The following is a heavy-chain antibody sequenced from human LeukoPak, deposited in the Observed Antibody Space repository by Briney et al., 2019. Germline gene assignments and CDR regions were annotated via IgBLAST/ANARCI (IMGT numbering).Heavy chain of an antibody. J-gene: IGHJ4*02. V-gene: IGHV1-2*02. CDR3: ARASVENTLRIDDY. D-gene: IGHD2-15*01. CDR2: INPYSGDT. CDR1: GYTFTYYY. Sequence: ASVKVSCKASGYTFTYYYMHWVRQGPGQGLEWMGWINPYSGDTNYAQKFQGRVTMTRDTSITTAYMDLSRLKSDDTAVYYCARASVENTLRIDDYWGQGTLVTVSS.